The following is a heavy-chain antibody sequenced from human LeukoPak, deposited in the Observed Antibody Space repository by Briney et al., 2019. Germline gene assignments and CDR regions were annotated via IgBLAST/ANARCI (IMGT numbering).Heavy chain of an antibody. CDR3: ATGGASSWYSSYYYYYMDV. Sequence: PSETLSLTCTVSGGSISSGSYYWSWIRQPAGKGLEWIGRIYTSGSTNYNPSLKSRVTISVDTSKNQFSLKLSSVTAADTAVYYCATGGASSWYSSYYYYYMDVWGKGTTVTVSS. D-gene: IGHD6-13*01. V-gene: IGHV4-61*02. J-gene: IGHJ6*03. CDR1: GGSISSGSYY. CDR2: IYTSGST.